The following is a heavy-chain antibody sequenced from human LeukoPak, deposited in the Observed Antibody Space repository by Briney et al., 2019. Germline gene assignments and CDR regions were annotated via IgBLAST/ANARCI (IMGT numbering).Heavy chain of an antibody. Sequence: GSLRLSCTASGFTFGDYAMSWVRQAPGKGLEWVGFIRSKAYGGTTEYAASVKGRFTISRDDSKSIAYLQMNSLKTEDTAVYYCTRGAITIYGGLYWGQGTLVTVSS. V-gene: IGHV3-49*04. J-gene: IGHJ4*02. CDR1: GFTFGDYA. CDR2: IRSKAYGGTT. D-gene: IGHD3-3*01. CDR3: TRGAITIYGGLY.